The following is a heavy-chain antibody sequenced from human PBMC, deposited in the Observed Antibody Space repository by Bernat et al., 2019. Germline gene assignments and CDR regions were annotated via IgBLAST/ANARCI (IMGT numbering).Heavy chain of an antibody. CDR3: ARHGGYDSTQPFDY. CDR1: GGSISSSSYY. V-gene: IGHV4-39*01. Sequence: QLQLQESGPGLVKPSETLSLTCTVSGGSISSSSYYWGWIRQPPGKGLEWIGSIYYSGSTYYNPSLKSRVTISVDTSKNQFSLKLSSVTAADTAVYYCARHGGYDSTQPFDYWGQGTLVTVSS. D-gene: IGHD5-12*01. CDR2: IYYSGST. J-gene: IGHJ4*02.